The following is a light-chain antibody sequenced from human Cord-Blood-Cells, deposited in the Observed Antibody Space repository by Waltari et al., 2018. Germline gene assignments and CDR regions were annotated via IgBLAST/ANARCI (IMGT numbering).Light chain of an antibody. CDR1: RQDVAADNY. Sequence: FPLPQPASVSGLPGQSITTSGPVPRQDVAADNYVDCYQQQPGKAPKLMIYDVSKRPSGVSKRFSGSKSGNTSSLTISGPQAEDDADYYCCSYTSSSTLEVFGGGTKLTVL. J-gene: IGLJ3*02. V-gene: IGLV2-14*03. CDR3: CSYTSSSTLEV. CDR2: DVS.